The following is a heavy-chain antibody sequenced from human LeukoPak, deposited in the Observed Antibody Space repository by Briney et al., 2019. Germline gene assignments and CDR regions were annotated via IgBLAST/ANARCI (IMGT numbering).Heavy chain of an antibody. J-gene: IGHJ3*02. CDR2: IYSGNNT. CDR1: GVTVSSNY. V-gene: IGHV3-53*01. CDR3: AREVDAFDI. Sequence: PGGSPRLSCAASGVTVSSNYMSWVRQAPGKGLEWVSVIYSGNNTYYSDSVKGRFTISRDNSKNTLYLQMNSLRVEDTAVYYCAREVDAFDIWGQGTMVTVSS.